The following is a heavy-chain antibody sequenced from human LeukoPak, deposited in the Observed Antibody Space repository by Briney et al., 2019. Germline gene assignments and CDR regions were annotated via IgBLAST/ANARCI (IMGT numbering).Heavy chain of an antibody. CDR2: ITSNGDTT. CDR3: VKDDSYYYDSSGRDS. D-gene: IGHD3-22*01. Sequence: GGSLRLSCSASGFTFSSYIMHWARQAPGKGLEYVSAITSNGDTTYYADSVKGRVTISRDNSKNTLYLQMSSLRAEDTAVYYCVKDDSYYYDSSGRDSWGQGTLVTVSS. CDR1: GFTFSSYI. V-gene: IGHV3-64D*09. J-gene: IGHJ4*02.